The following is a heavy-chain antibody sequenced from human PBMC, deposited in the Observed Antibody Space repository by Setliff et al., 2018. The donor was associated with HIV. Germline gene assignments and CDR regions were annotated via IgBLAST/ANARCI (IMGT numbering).Heavy chain of an antibody. V-gene: IGHV4-39*01. J-gene: IGHJ2*01. CDR3: ASYYRVSGWYQEASWFFDL. D-gene: IGHD6-19*01. Sequence: KPSETLSLTCTVSGGSISSSSHYWGWIRQPPGKGLEWVGSIYYSGSTYYNPSLKSRVTISLDTSKNQLSLKLSSVTAADTAVYYCASYYRVSGWYQEASWFFDLWGRGTLVTVSS. CDR2: IYYSGST. CDR1: GGSISSSSHY.